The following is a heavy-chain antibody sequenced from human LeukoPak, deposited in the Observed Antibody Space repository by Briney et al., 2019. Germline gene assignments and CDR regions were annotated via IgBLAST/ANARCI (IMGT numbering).Heavy chain of an antibody. D-gene: IGHD3-22*01. Sequence: GGSLRLSCAASGFTFSLYWMSWVRQAPGKGLEWVANIKQDGSEKYYVDSVKGRFTISRDNAKNSLYLQMNSLRAEDMAVYYCARDLGQYYDTSDNWFDPWGQGTLVTVSS. CDR1: GFTFSLYW. CDR2: IKQDGSEK. CDR3: ARDLGQYYDTSDNWFDP. V-gene: IGHV3-7*01. J-gene: IGHJ5*02.